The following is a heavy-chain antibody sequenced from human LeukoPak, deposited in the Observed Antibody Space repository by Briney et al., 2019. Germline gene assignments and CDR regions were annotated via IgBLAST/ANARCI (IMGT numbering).Heavy chain of an antibody. CDR3: TRAGFYYDSSPYYRPIDY. J-gene: IGHJ4*02. V-gene: IGHV3-48*03. CDR2: ISSSGSTI. D-gene: IGHD3-22*01. CDR1: GFTFSSYE. Sequence: PGGSLRLSCAASGFTFSSYEMNWVRQAPGKGLEWVSYISSSGSTIYYADSVKGRFTISRDNAKNTLYLQMNSLRAEDTAVYYCTRAGFYYDSSPYYRPIDYWGQGSLVTVSS.